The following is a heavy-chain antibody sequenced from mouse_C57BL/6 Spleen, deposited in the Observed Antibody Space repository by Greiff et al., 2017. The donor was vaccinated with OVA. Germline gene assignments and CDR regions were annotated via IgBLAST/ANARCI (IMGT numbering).Heavy chain of an antibody. CDR3: ERYGSDWYFDV. CDR2: INPNNGGT. Sequence: EVQLQQSGPELVKPGASVKISCKASGYTFTDYYMNWVKQSTEKSLEWIGDINPNNGGTSYNQKFKGKATLTVDKSSSTAYMELRSLTSEDSAVYYWERYGSDWYFDVWGTGTTVTVSS. D-gene: IGHD1-1*01. V-gene: IGHV1-26*01. J-gene: IGHJ1*03. CDR1: GYTFTDYY.